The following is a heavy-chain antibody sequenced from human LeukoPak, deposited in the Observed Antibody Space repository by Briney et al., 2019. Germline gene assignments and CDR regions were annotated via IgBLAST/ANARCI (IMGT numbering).Heavy chain of an antibody. D-gene: IGHD2-21*01. CDR3: ARGGGFCGGDCYGIDY. V-gene: IGHV3-7*01. CDR2: IKQDGSEK. J-gene: IGHJ4*02. Sequence: GGSLRLSCAASGFTFSDQSMNWARQAPGKGLEWVANIKQDGSEKYYVDSVKGRFTISRDNAKNSLYLQMNSLRAEDTAVYYCARGGGFCGGDCYGIDYWGQGSLVTVSS. CDR1: GFTFSDQS.